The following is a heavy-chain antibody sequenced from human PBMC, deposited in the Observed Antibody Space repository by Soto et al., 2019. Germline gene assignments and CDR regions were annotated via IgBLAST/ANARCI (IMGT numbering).Heavy chain of an antibody. V-gene: IGHV3-33*01. CDR1: GFTFSSYG. J-gene: IGHJ5*02. Sequence: QVQLVESGGGVVQPGRSLRLSCAASGFTFSSYGMHWVRQAPGKGLEWVAVIWYDGSNKYYADSVKGRFTISRDNSKKTLYLQMNSLRAEDTAVYYCARDRNDFWSGYSIDPWGQGTLVTVSS. CDR2: IWYDGSNK. CDR3: ARDRNDFWSGYSIDP. D-gene: IGHD3-3*01.